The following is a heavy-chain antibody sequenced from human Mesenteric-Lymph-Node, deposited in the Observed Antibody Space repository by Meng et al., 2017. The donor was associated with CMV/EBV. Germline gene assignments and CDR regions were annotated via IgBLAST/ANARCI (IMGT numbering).Heavy chain of an antibody. J-gene: IGHJ4*02. CDR1: GYTFTSYA. CDR2: SNAGNGNT. CDR3: ARVYCTTGRCYWTTAN. Sequence: ASVKVSCKASGYTFTSYAMHWVRQAPGQRLEWMGWSNAGNGNTKYSQEFQGRVTITRDTSASTAYMELSSLRSEDTAVYYCARVYCTTGRCYWTTANWGQGTLVTVSS. D-gene: IGHD2-8*01. V-gene: IGHV1-3*02.